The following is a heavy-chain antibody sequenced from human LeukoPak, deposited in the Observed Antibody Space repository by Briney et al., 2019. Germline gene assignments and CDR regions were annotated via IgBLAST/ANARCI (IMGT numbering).Heavy chain of an antibody. CDR3: ARDFLSARMVREVKYNWFDP. CDR2: MSYDGSNK. D-gene: IGHD3-10*01. CDR1: GFTFSSYA. V-gene: IGHV3-30*04. J-gene: IGHJ5*02. Sequence: GGSLRLSCAASGFTFSSYAMHWVRQAPGKGLEWVAVMSYDGSNKYYADSVKGRFTISRDNSKNTLYLQMNSLRAEDTAVYYCARDFLSARMVREVKYNWFDPWGQGTLVTVSS.